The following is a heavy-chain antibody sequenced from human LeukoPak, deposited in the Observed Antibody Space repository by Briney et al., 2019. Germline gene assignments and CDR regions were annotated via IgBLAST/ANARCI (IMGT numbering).Heavy chain of an antibody. CDR1: GFTFGSFD. CDR2: IDAGGDS. Sequence: GGSLRLSCAASGFTFGSFDMHWVRQPTGKGLEWVSGIDAGGDSYYAGSVKGRFTISRENGKNSLYLQMNSLRAGDTAVYYCARGGPEGFDPWGQGTLVTVSS. CDR3: ARGGPEGFDP. V-gene: IGHV3-13*01. J-gene: IGHJ5*02.